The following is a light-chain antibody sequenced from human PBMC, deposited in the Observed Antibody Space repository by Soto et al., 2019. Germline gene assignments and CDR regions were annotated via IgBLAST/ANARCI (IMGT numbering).Light chain of an antibody. CDR1: QSVSSN. Sequence: EIVMTQSPATLSVSPGERATLSCRASQSVSSNLACYQQKPGQAPRLLIYGASTRATGISARFSGSGSGTEFTLTISSLQSEDFAVYYCQQYNNWPLTFGGGTKVEIK. CDR2: GAS. CDR3: QQYNNWPLT. V-gene: IGKV3-15*01. J-gene: IGKJ4*01.